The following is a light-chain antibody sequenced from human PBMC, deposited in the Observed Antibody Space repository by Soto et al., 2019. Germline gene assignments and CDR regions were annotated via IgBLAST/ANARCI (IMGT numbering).Light chain of an antibody. CDR1: QDISNY. J-gene: IGKJ5*01. CDR2: DAY. V-gene: IGKV1-33*01. CDR3: QPDDNLPT. Sequence: DLQMTQSPSSLSASVGDRVTITCQASQDISNYLNWYQQKPGKAPKLLIYDAYNLETGVPSRFSGSVSGTDVPFTISRLRPEEITSYYWQPDDNLPTCGKGTRLEIK.